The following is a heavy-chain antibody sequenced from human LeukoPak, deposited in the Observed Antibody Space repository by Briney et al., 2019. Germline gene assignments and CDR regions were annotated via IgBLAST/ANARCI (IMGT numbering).Heavy chain of an antibody. Sequence: ASVKVSCKASGYTFTSYVISWVRQAPGQGLEWMGWISAYNGNTNYAQKLQGRVTMTTDTSTSTAYMELRSLRSDDTAVYYCARGSGDSSGYYYYYYGMDVWGQGTTVTVSS. CDR1: GYTFTSYV. CDR3: ARGSGDSSGYYYYYYGMDV. D-gene: IGHD3-22*01. J-gene: IGHJ6*02. V-gene: IGHV1-18*01. CDR2: ISAYNGNT.